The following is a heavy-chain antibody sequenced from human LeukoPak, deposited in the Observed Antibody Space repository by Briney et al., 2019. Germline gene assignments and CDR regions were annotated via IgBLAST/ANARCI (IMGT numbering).Heavy chain of an antibody. V-gene: IGHV3-23*01. J-gene: IGHJ4*02. CDR1: GFTFSSYT. Sequence: GGSLRLSCAASGFTFSSYTMTWVRQAPGKGLEWVSGISDSGGSTHYADSVRGRFTISRDNAKNSLYLQMNSLRAEDTAEYYCARDAYSSSWYVDYWGQGTLVTVSS. CDR3: ARDAYSSSWYVDY. D-gene: IGHD6-13*01. CDR2: ISDSGGST.